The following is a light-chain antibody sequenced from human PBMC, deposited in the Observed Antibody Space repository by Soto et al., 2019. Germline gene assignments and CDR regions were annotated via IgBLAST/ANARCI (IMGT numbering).Light chain of an antibody. J-gene: IGKJ1*01. CDR3: QQYDSSPST. Sequence: MLFARFATTLSVSPGDRATLSCRASHPVSNSYLAWYQQKPGQAPKLLIYGASALATGIPDRFSGSGSGTDFTLTISGLQPEDFATYYCQQYDSSPSTFGQGTKV. V-gene: IGKV3-20*01. CDR2: GAS. CDR1: HPVSNSY.